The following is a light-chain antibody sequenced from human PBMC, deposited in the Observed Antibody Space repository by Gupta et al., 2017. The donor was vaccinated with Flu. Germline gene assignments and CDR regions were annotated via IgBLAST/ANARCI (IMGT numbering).Light chain of an antibody. Sequence: QAGLTQPPSVSKDLRQTATLTCTGNSNNVGHQGATWLQQHQGHPPKALSYRNNNRPSGISERFSASRSGNTASLTITGLQPEDEADYYCSAWDNSLNAVVFGTGTKVTVL. J-gene: IGLJ1*01. CDR2: RNN. V-gene: IGLV10-54*04. CDR1: SNNVGHQG. CDR3: SAWDNSLNAVV.